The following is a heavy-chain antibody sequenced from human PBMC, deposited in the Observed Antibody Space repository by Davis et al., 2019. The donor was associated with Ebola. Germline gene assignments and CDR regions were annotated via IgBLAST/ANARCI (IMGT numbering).Heavy chain of an antibody. J-gene: IGHJ4*02. CDR3: ARASGWLQEGGDY. CDR1: GVTSTSYA. V-gene: IGHV3-23*03. D-gene: IGHD6-19*01. Sequence: GRSLTLSCAASGVTSTSYAMSRVLQAPGQALAWVSVIYSGGSTYYADSVKGRFTISRDNSKNTLYLQMNSLRAEDTAVYYCARASGWLQEGGDYWGQGTLVTVSS. CDR2: IYSGGST.